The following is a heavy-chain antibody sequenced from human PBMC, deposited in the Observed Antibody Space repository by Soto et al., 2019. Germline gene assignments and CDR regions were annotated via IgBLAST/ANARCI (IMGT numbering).Heavy chain of an antibody. CDR2: IVVGSGNT. D-gene: IGHD1-26*01. CDR1: TFTFTISA. Sequence: GPSVKFSCNASTFTFTISAFQGVRQARGQRLEWIGLIVVGSGNTKYAHNFQERVTITRDMSSGTAYLELSSLRSEDTAVYYCATHREGATYYFDYWGQGTLVTVSS. J-gene: IGHJ4*02. V-gene: IGHV1-58*01. CDR3: ATHREGATYYFDY.